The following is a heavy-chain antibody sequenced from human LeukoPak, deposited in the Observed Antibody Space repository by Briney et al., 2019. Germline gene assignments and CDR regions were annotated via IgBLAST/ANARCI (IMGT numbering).Heavy chain of an antibody. V-gene: IGHV1-24*01. J-gene: IGHJ3*02. Sequence: ASVKVSCKVSGYTLTELSMHWVRQAPGKGLEWMGGFDPEDGEAIYTQKFQGRVTMTEDTSTDTAYMELSSLRSEDTAVYYCATHVFDAFDIWGQGTMVTVSS. CDR3: ATHVFDAFDI. CDR1: GYTLTELS. CDR2: FDPEDGEA. D-gene: IGHD3-10*01.